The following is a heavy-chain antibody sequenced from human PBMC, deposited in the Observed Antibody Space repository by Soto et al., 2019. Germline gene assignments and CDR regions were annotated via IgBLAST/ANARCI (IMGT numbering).Heavy chain of an antibody. CDR3: TTFVVVTAMPIPNRSFRH. J-gene: IGHJ1*01. D-gene: IGHD2-21*02. Sequence: GGSLRLSCAASGFTFSNAWMNWVRQAPGKGLEWVGRIKSKTDGGTTDYAAPVKGRFTISRDDSKNTLYLQMNSLKTEDTAVYYCTTFVVVTAMPIPNRSFRHWGQGTLVTVSS. V-gene: IGHV3-15*07. CDR2: IKSKTDGGTT. CDR1: GFTFSNAW.